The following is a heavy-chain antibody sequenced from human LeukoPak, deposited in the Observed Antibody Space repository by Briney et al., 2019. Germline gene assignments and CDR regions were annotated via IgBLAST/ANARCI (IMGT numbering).Heavy chain of an antibody. D-gene: IGHD3-10*01. Sequence: PGGSLRLSCVASGFIFSSYGMHWVRQAPGKGLEWVAFIRYDRSNKYYADSVKGRFTISRDNSKNTLYLQMNSLRAEDTAVYYCAKDRGSGSYEYYMDVWGKGTTVTISS. CDR1: GFIFSSYG. J-gene: IGHJ6*03. CDR3: AKDRGSGSYEYYMDV. CDR2: IRYDRSNK. V-gene: IGHV3-30*02.